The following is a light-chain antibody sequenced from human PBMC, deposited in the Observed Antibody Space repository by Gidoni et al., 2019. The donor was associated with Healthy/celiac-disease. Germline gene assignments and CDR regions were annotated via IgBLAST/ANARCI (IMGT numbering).Light chain of an antibody. V-gene: IGKV3-15*01. J-gene: IGKJ3*01. CDR3: QQYNNWPPIFT. CDR2: GAS. Sequence: DIVMTQSPATLSVSPGERATLSCRASQSVSSNLAWYQQKPGQAPRLLIYGASTRATGIPARFSGSGSGTEFTLTISSLQSEDFAVYYCQQYNNWPPIFTFGPXTKVDIK. CDR1: QSVSSN.